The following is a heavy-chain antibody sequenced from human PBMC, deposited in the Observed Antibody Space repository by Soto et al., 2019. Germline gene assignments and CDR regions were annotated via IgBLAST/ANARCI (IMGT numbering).Heavy chain of an antibody. J-gene: IGHJ4*02. V-gene: IGHV4-39*01. D-gene: IGHD2-21*02. CDR3: ARGSGDYVYYFDY. CDR2: IYYSGST. CDR1: GGSISSSSYY. Sequence: QLQLQESGPGLVKPSETLSLTCTVSGGSISSSSYYWGWIRQPPGKGLEWIGSIYYSGSTYYNPSLKSRVTISVDTSKNQFSLKLSSVTAADTAVYYCARGSGDYVYYFDYWGQGTLVTVSS.